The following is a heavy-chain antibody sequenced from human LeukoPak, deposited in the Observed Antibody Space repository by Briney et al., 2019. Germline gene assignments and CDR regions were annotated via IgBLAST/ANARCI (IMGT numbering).Heavy chain of an antibody. CDR2: INHSGST. CDR3: ARHGRRDSSGYYYYYYYMDV. Sequence: MTSETLSLTCTVSGGSISSYYWSWIRQPPGKGLEWIGEINHSGSTNYNPSLKSRVTISVDTSKNQFSLKLSSVTAADTAVYYCARHGRRDSSGYYYYYYYMDVWGKGTTVTISS. V-gene: IGHV4-34*01. J-gene: IGHJ6*03. CDR1: GGSISSYY. D-gene: IGHD3-22*01.